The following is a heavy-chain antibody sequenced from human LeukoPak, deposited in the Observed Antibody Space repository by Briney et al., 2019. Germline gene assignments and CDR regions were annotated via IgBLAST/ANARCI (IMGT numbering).Heavy chain of an antibody. J-gene: IGHJ4*02. CDR1: GFTFYDYA. D-gene: IGHD3-22*01. CDR3: AIGRYYDSSGYFDY. Sequence: GGSLRLSCAASGFTFYDYAMHWVRQAPGKGLEWVSGICWNSGSIGYADSVKGRFTISRDNAKNSVYLQMNSLGAEDTALYYCAIGRYYDSSGYFDYWGQGTLVTVSS. CDR2: ICWNSGSI. V-gene: IGHV3-9*01.